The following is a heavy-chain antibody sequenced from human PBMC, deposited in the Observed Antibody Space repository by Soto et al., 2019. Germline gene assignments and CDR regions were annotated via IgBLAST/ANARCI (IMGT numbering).Heavy chain of an antibody. V-gene: IGHV3-13*01. Sequence: GGSLRLSCGAPGITFSNYDMHWVRQPTGKGLGGVSTIGPAGDTYYPGSVKSQFTISREKAKISLYLQMNSLTVGDTAVYYCARGPYSSASEYYYYSGIDFWGQGTTVTVSS. J-gene: IGHJ6*02. D-gene: IGHD6-6*01. CDR1: GITFSNYD. CDR3: ARGPYSSASEYYYYSGIDF. CDR2: IGPAGDT.